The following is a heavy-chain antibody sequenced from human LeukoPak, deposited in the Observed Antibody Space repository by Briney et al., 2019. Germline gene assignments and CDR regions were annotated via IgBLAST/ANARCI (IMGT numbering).Heavy chain of an antibody. J-gene: IGHJ4*02. CDR1: GYSISSGYY. Sequence: SETLSLTCTVSGYSISSGYYWGWIRPPPGKGLEWIGSIYHSGSTYYNPSLKSRVTISVDTSKNQFSLKLSSVTAADTAVYYCARANGSGRRSDYWGQGTLVTVSS. CDR2: IYHSGST. CDR3: ARANGSGRRSDY. D-gene: IGHD3-10*01. V-gene: IGHV4-38-2*02.